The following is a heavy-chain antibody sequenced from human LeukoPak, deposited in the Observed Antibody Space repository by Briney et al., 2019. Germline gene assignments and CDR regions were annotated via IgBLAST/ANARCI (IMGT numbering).Heavy chain of an antibody. V-gene: IGHV3-23*01. D-gene: IGHD4-17*01. CDR1: GFTFSISS. CDR3: AREIRPNDF. CDR2: ISIGGDAT. J-gene: IGHJ4*02. Sequence: GGSLRLSCAVSGFTFSISSMSWVRQPPGKGLEWVSSISIGGDATWYAESVKGRFTISRDNSKSTLFLQMNSLTADDTAVYFCAREIRPNDFWGQGTMVTVSS.